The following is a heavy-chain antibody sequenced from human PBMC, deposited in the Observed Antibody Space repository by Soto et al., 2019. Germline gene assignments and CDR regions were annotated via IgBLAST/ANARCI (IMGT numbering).Heavy chain of an antibody. J-gene: IGHJ4*02. CDR2: ISGSGGST. CDR1: GFTFSSYA. V-gene: IGHV3-23*01. Sequence: PGGSLRLSCAASGFTFSSYAMSWVRQAPGKGLEWVSAISGSGGSTYYADSVKGRFTISRDNSKNTLYLQMNSLRAEDTAVYYCAKECSPRPRIAAAGTCFDYWGQGTLVTVSS. CDR3: AKECSPRPRIAAAGTCFDY. D-gene: IGHD6-13*01.